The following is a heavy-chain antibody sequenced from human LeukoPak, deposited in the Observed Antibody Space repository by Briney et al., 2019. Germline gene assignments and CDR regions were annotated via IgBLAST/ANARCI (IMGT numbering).Heavy chain of an antibody. CDR3: ARVEMYSDYIFTQWAFDI. CDR1: GGTFSSYA. Sequence: SVKVSSKASGGTFSSYAISWVRQAPGQGLEWMGRIIPILGIANYAQKFQGRVTITADKSTSTAYMELSSLRSEDTAVYYCARVEMYSDYIFTQWAFDIWGQGTMVTVSS. J-gene: IGHJ3*02. V-gene: IGHV1-69*04. CDR2: IIPILGIA. D-gene: IGHD4-17*01.